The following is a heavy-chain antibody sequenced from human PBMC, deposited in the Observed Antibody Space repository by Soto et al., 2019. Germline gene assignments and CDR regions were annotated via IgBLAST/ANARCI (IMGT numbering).Heavy chain of an antibody. CDR3: ASELAALSWFDP. Sequence: EVQLVESGGGLVQPGGSLRLSCAASGFTFSSYSMNWVRQAPGKGLEWVSYISSSSSTIYYADSVKGRFTISRDNAKNSLYLQMHSLRDEDTAVYYCASELAALSWFDPWGQGTLVTVSS. J-gene: IGHJ5*02. CDR1: GFTFSSYS. CDR2: ISSSSSTI. V-gene: IGHV3-48*02. D-gene: IGHD1-1*01.